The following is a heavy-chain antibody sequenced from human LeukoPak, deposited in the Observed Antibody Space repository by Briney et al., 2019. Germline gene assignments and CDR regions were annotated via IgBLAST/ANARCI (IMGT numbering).Heavy chain of an antibody. CDR1: GFTFSSYS. CDR2: ISSSSSYI. D-gene: IGHD3-10*01. J-gene: IGHJ5*02. V-gene: IGHV3-21*01. Sequence: PGGSLRLSCAASGFTFSSYSMNWVRQAPGKGLEWVSSISSSSSYIYYADSVKGRSTISRDNAKNTLYLQMNSLRAEDTAVYYCAKDRVRGVIIYLEWFDPWGQGTLVTVSS. CDR3: AKDRVRGVIIYLEWFDP.